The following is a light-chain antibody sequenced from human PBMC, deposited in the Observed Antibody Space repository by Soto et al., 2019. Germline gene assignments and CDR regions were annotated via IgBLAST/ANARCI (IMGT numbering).Light chain of an antibody. CDR3: SSYTTSSTVV. Sequence: QSVLTQPASVSGSPGQSITISCTGTSNDVGAYDYVSWYQQHPGKAPKLIIYEVTYRPSGVSNRFSGSQSGNTASLTISGPQAEDEADYYCSSYTTSSTVVFGTGTKVTVL. J-gene: IGLJ1*01. V-gene: IGLV2-14*01. CDR2: EVT. CDR1: SNDVGAYDY.